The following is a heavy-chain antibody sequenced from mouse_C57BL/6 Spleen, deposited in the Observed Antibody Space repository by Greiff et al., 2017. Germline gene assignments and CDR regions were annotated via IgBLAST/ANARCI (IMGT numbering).Heavy chain of an antibody. D-gene: IGHD1-1*01. CDR1: GYTFTSSW. J-gene: IGHJ2*01. V-gene: IGHV1-64*01. Sequence: HVQLQPSWAELVKPGASVKLSFKASGYTFTSSWMHWVKQRPGQCLEWICMLHPNSFCTNYNEKFKSKATLTADKSSSIAYMQLSSLTSEDSAVYYCARGATVVGTGFDYWGKGTTLTVAS. CDR2: LHPNSFCT. CDR3: ARGATVVGTGFDY.